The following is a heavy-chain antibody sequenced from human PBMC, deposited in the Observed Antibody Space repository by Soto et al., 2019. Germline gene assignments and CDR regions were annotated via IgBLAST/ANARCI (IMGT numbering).Heavy chain of an antibody. V-gene: IGHV4-39*01. CDR1: GGSISSSSYY. CDR3: AAEGAPYYYGMDV. CDR2: IYYSGST. D-gene: IGHD3-16*01. Sequence: QLQLQESGPGLVKPSETLSLTCTVSGGSISSSSYYWGWIRQPPGKGLEWIGSIYYSGSTYYNPSLKRRVTISVDTSKNQFSLKLRSVTAADTAVYYCAAEGAPYYYGMDVWGQGTTVTVSS. J-gene: IGHJ6*02.